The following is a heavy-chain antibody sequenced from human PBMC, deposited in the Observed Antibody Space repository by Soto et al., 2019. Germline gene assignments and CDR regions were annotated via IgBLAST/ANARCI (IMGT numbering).Heavy chain of an antibody. CDR1: GYTFTGYY. CDR2: INPNGGGT. Sequence: ASVKVSCKASGYTFTGYYMHWVRQAPGQGLEWMGWINPNGGGTNYAQKFQGWVTMTRDTSISTAYMELSRLRPDDTAVYYCAKVDIVVVPPVDYFDYWGQGTLVTVSS. J-gene: IGHJ4*02. V-gene: IGHV1-2*04. D-gene: IGHD2-15*01. CDR3: AKVDIVVVPPVDYFDY.